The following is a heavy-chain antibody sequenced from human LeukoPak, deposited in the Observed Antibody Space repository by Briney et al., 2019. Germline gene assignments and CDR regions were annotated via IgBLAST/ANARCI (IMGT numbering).Heavy chain of an antibody. V-gene: IGHV3-11*01. Sequence: GGSLRLSCAASGFTFSDYYMSWIRQAPGKGLEWVSYISSSGSTIYYADSVKGRFTISRDNAKNSLYLQMNSLRAEDTALYYCARDPTPSMVYAPTYFDYWGQGTLVTVSS. CDR3: ARDPTPSMVYAPTYFDY. CDR1: GFTFSDYY. J-gene: IGHJ4*02. CDR2: ISSSGSTI. D-gene: IGHD2-8*01.